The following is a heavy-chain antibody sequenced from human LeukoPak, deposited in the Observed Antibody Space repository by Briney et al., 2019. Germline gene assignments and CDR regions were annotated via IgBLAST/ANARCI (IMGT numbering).Heavy chain of an antibody. D-gene: IGHD6-19*01. Sequence: GGSLRLSCAASGLHFSGTAMSWVRQAPGKGLEWVSAILAGGATYYADPVKGRFTISRDSSTNTLYLQMNSLRVDDTAIYYCTKDREPDNGWDLDYWGQGTLLIVSS. J-gene: IGHJ4*01. CDR2: ILAGGAT. V-gene: IGHV3-23*01. CDR3: TKDREPDNGWDLDY. CDR1: GLHFSGTA.